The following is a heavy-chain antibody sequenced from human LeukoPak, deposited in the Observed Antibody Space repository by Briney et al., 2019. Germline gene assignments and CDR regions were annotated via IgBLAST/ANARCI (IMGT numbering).Heavy chain of an antibody. Sequence: GASVKVSCKASGYTFTSYDINWVRQATGQGLEWMGWMNPNSGNTGYAQKFQGRVTITRNTSISTAYMELSSLRSEDTAVYYCARDNTISGHYEVGYWGQGTLVTVSS. CDR1: GYTFTSYD. CDR2: MNPNSGNT. J-gene: IGHJ4*02. D-gene: IGHD3-3*01. V-gene: IGHV1-8*03. CDR3: ARDNTISGHYEVGY.